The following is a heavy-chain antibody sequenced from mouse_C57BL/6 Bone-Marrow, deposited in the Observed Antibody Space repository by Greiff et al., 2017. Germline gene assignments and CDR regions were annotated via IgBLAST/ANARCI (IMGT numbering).Heavy chain of an antibody. CDR2: ISYDGSN. CDR3: ARPHYYDYGYWYFDV. CDR1: GYSITSGYY. Sequence: EVQLQESGPGLVKPSQSLSLTCSVTGYSITSGYYWNWIRQFPGNKLEWMGYISYDGSNNYNPSLKNRITITRDTSKNQFFLKLNSVTTEDPATYYCARPHYYDYGYWYFDVWGTGTTVTVSS. J-gene: IGHJ1*03. D-gene: IGHD2-4*01. V-gene: IGHV3-6*01.